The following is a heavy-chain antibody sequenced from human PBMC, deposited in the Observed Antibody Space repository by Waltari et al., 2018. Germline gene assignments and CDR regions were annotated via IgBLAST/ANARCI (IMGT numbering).Heavy chain of an antibody. V-gene: IGHV5-51*01. CDR1: GYTFTNYW. J-gene: IGHJ3*01. CDR2: IYPGDSDT. Sequence: EVQVVPSGAEMKKPGESLKISCKGSGYTFTNYWIGGVRQMPGKGLEWMGLIYPGDSDTRYSPSFQGQVTISADKSINTAYLEWSALKASDTAMYYCARQIGYDTSGERKDAFDVWGQGTMVIVSS. D-gene: IGHD3-22*01. CDR3: ARQIGYDTSGERKDAFDV.